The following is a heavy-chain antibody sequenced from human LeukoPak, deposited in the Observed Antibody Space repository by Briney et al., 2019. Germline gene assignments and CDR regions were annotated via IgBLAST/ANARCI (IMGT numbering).Heavy chain of an antibody. V-gene: IGHV2-5*02. Sequence: SGPTLVKPTQNLTLTCTFSGFSLSTSGVGVGWIRQPPGKALEWLALIYWDDDKRYSPSLKSRLTITKDTSKNQVVLTMTNMDPVDTATYYCVKDDHYFDYWGQGTLVTVSS. J-gene: IGHJ4*02. D-gene: IGHD3-3*01. CDR2: IYWDDDK. CDR1: GFSLSTSGVG. CDR3: VKDDHYFDY.